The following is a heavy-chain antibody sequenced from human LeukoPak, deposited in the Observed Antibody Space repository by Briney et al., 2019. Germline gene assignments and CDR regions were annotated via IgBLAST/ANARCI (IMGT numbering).Heavy chain of an antibody. Sequence: GRSLRLSCAASGFTFSSYGMHWVRQAPGKGLEWVAVISYDGSNKYYADSVKGRFTISRDNSKNTLYLQMNSLRAEDTAVYYCAKPSYSSSWSDNWIDPWGQGTLVTASS. V-gene: IGHV3-30*18. CDR1: GFTFSSYG. J-gene: IGHJ5*02. CDR3: AKPSYSSSWSDNWIDP. CDR2: ISYDGSNK. D-gene: IGHD6-13*01.